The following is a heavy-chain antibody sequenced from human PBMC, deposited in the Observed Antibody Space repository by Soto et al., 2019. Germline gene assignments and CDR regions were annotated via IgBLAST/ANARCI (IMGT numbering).Heavy chain of an antibody. Sequence: QVQLVESGGGLVKPGGSLRLSCAASGFTFSDYYMSWIRQAPGKGLECISYISTSSSYTNYADSVKGRFTISRDNAQNSLYLQMSSLRAEDTAVYYCARSWDSSSCDVWGQGTMVTVSS. J-gene: IGHJ3*01. CDR3: ARSWDSSSCDV. V-gene: IGHV3-11*05. CDR1: GFTFSDYY. D-gene: IGHD6-13*01. CDR2: ISTSSSYT.